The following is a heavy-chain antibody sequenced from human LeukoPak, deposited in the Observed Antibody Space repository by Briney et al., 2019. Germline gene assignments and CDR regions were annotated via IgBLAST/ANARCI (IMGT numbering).Heavy chain of an antibody. Sequence: SETLSLTCTVSGGSISSSSYYWGWIRQPPGKGLEWIGSIYYSGSTYYNPSLKSRVTISVDTSKNQFSLKLSSVTAADTAVYYCARGSGAVAYYYYYGMDVWGQGTTVTVSS. CDR1: GGSISSSSYY. V-gene: IGHV4-39*07. J-gene: IGHJ6*02. CDR2: IYYSGST. D-gene: IGHD6-19*01. CDR3: ARGSGAVAYYYYYGMDV.